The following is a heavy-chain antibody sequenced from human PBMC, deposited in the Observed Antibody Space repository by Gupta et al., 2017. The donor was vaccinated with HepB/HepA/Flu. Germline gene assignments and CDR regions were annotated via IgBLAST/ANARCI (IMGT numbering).Heavy chain of an antibody. Sequence: QVQLVQSGAEVKNPGASVKVSCKASGYTFTAYYIQWVRQAPGQGLEWMGWIYGITGATRYAQPFQDRVTMTRDTSITTSHLEMTSLTSDDAAVYYCARDAVRAGVSGSWFDSWGQGTLVSVSS. CDR1: GYTFTAYY. V-gene: IGHV1-2*02. J-gene: IGHJ5*01. CDR3: ARDAVRAGVSGSWFDS. D-gene: IGHD2-8*01. CDR2: IYGITGAT.